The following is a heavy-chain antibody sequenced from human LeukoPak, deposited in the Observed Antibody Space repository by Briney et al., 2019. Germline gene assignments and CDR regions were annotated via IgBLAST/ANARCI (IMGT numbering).Heavy chain of an antibody. D-gene: IGHD2-15*01. V-gene: IGHV4-39*07. J-gene: IGHJ5*02. CDR3: ASTPDDIRRWFDP. CDR1: GASISSGRNY. CDR2: IYSSGNT. Sequence: SETLSLTCTVSGASISSGRNYWGWIRQSPGKGLEWIASIYSSGNTYYNPSLQSRVSVSVDTSKNQFSVRLSSLTAADTAVYYCASTPDDIRRWFDPWGQGTLVTVSS.